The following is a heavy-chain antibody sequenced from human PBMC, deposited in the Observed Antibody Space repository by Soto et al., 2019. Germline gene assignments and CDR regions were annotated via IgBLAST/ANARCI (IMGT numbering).Heavy chain of an antibody. D-gene: IGHD3-22*01. J-gene: IGHJ4*02. CDR2: IYTSGST. Sequence: SETLSLTCTVSGGSISSYYWSWIRQPAGKGLEWIGRIYTSGSTNYNPSLKSRVTMSVDTSKNQFSLKLSSVTAADTAVYYCAREWRIYYDSSGYSRGFDYWGQGTLVTVYS. CDR1: GGSISSYY. V-gene: IGHV4-4*07. CDR3: AREWRIYYDSSGYSRGFDY.